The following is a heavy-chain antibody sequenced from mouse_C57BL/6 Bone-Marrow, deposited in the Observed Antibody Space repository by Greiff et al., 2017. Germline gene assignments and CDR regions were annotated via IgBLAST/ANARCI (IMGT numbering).Heavy chain of an antibody. CDR3: ERFEYYGSSYEFAY. CDR1: GYTFTTYW. V-gene: IGHV1-50*01. CDR2: IDPSDSYT. J-gene: IGHJ3*01. Sequence: QVQLQQPGAELVKPGASVKLSCKASGYTFTTYWMQWLKQRPGQGLEWIGEIDPSDSYTNYNQKFKGKATLTVDTSSSTAYMQLSSLTSEDSAVYYCERFEYYGSSYEFAYWGQGTLVTVSA. D-gene: IGHD1-1*01.